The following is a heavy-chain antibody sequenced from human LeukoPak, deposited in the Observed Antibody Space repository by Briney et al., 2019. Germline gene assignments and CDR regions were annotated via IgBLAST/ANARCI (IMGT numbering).Heavy chain of an antibody. J-gene: IGHJ4*02. CDR3: TTRPWELLRGFDY. D-gene: IGHD1-26*01. V-gene: IGHV3-15*01. CDR2: IKSKTDGGTT. CDR1: GFTFSNAW. Sequence: GGSLRLSCAASGFTFSNAWMSWVRQAPGKGLEWVGRIKSKTDGGTTDYAAPVKGRFTISRDDSKNTLYLQMNSLKTEDTAVYYCTTRPWELLRGFDYWGQGTLVTVSS.